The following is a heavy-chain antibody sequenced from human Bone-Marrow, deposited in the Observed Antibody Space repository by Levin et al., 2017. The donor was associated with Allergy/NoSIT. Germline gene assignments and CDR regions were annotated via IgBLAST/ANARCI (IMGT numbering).Heavy chain of an antibody. D-gene: IGHD6-6*01. V-gene: IGHV3-72*01. J-gene: IGHJ2*01. CDR1: GFIFSDYY. CDR2: SRNKANSYTT. CDR3: ARGGSSSPYYFDL. Sequence: GGSLRLSCVASGFIFSDYYMDWVRQAPGKGLEWVGRSRNKANSYTTVYAASVTGRFTVSRHDSNNSLFLQMNTLKTEDTAMYYCARGGSSSPYYFDLWGRGTLVTVSS.